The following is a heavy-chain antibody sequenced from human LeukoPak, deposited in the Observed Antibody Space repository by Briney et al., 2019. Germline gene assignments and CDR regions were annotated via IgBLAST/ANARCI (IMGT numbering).Heavy chain of an antibody. J-gene: IGHJ4*02. CDR1: GGSISSSSYY. V-gene: IGHV4-39*07. CDR3: ARGYDNEKSAY. Sequence: PSETLSLTCTVSGGSISSSSYYWGWIRQPPGKGLEWIGSIYYSGSTYYNPSLKSRVTISVDTSKNQFSLKLTSVTAADTAVYYCARGYDNEKSAYWGQGTLVTVSS. CDR2: IYYSGST. D-gene: IGHD3-22*01.